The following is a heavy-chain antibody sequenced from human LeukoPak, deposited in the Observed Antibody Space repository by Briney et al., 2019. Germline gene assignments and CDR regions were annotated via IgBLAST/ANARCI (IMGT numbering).Heavy chain of an antibody. V-gene: IGHV4-59*01. CDR3: ARGKPLVEEFDY. CDR1: GGSISSYY. Sequence: PSETLSLTCIVSGGSISSYYWSWIRQPPGKGLEWIGYIYYSGSTNYNPSLKSRVTISVDTSKNQFSLKLSSVTAADTAVYYCARGKPLVEEFDYWGQGTLVTVSS. D-gene: IGHD1-26*01. J-gene: IGHJ4*02. CDR2: IYYSGST.